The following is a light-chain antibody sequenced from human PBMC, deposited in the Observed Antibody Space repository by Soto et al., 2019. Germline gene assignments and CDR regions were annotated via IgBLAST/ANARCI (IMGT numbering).Light chain of an antibody. J-gene: IGKJ4*01. CDR1: QCISNT. V-gene: IGKV1-27*01. CDR3: QRYDAEPAT. CDR2: CAS. Sequence: DIQMTQSPSSLSAFVGDRVTITCRASQCISNTLAWYQQKPGKVPNLLIYCASTLQSGVPSRFSGSGSGTDFTVKISGLQSENVATYYCQRYDAEPATFDEETKVEIK.